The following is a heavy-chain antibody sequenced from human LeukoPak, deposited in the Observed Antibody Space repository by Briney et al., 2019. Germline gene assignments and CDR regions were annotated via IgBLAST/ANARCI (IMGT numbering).Heavy chain of an antibody. V-gene: IGHV3-48*03. CDR2: ISSTGNTV. CDR3: TKETPQMDV. D-gene: IGHD2-15*01. Sequence: GGSLRLSCAASGFTFSSYEMNWVRQAPGQGLEWVAYISSTGNTVHYAGSVKGRFTISRDNAKNSLYLQMNRLRAEDTAVYYCTKETPQMDVWRKGTTVIVSS. CDR1: GFTFSSYE. J-gene: IGHJ6*04.